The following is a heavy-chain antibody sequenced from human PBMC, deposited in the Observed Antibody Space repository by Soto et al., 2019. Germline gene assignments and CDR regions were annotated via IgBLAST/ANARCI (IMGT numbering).Heavy chain of an antibody. CDR3: ARHYAMGNNWNYFDS. V-gene: IGHV4-59*08. Sequence: PSETLSLTCTVSGGSISSHYWGWIRQPPGKGLEWIGYIFYSGSSNYNPSLESRITMSVDTSKDQFSLKVNSVTAADTALYYCARHYAMGNNWNYFDSWGQGALVTVSS. CDR1: GGSISSHY. CDR2: IFYSGSS. J-gene: IGHJ4*02. D-gene: IGHD1-1*01.